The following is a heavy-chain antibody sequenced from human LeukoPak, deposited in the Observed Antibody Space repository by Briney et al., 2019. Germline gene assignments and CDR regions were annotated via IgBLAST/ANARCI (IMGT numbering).Heavy chain of an antibody. CDR3: AKLGDPQWLRAFDI. J-gene: IGHJ3*02. D-gene: IGHD6-19*01. CDR1: GFTFSSYV. Sequence: GGSLRLSCAASGFTFSSYVMHWVRQAPGKGLEWVAFIRYDGSNKYYSDSVKGRFTISRDNSKNTLYLQMNSLRPEDTAVYYCAKLGDPQWLRAFDIWGQGTMVTVSS. CDR2: IRYDGSNK. V-gene: IGHV3-30*02.